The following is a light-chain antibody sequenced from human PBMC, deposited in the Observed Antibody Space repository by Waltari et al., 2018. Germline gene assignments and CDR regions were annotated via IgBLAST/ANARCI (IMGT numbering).Light chain of an antibody. J-gene: IGLJ3*02. Sequence: QAVVTQEPSLTVSPGWTVTRTCGSSTGAVTSGHYPYWFQPKPGQVPRTLIYDTSNKHSWTPARFSCSLLGAQAALTLSGAQPEDDAEYYFLLWYSGARWVFGGGTKLSVL. CDR2: DTS. CDR3: LLWYSGARWV. CDR1: TGAVTSGHY. V-gene: IGLV7-46*01.